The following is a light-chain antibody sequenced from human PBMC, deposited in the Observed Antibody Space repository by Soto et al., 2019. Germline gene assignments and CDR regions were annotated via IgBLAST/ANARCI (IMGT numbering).Light chain of an antibody. CDR2: DDT. J-gene: IGLJ1*01. V-gene: IGLV3-21*02. CDR3: QVFDSGRRHYV. Sequence: SYELTQPPSMSVAPGQTAKITCAGNNIGSKSVNWYQQKPGQAPVLGVYDDTDRPSGIPERFSGSNSGNTATLTISRLEAGDEAEYYCQVFDSGRRHYVFAVGTKVTGL. CDR1: NIGSKS.